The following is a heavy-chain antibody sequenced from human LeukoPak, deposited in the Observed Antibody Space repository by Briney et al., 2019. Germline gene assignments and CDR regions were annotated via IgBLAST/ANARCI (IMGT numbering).Heavy chain of an antibody. CDR2: ISPSGDST. CDR3: ARTYCSGGSCYYHT. D-gene: IGHD2-15*01. CDR1: GSTLTNYY. Sequence: GASVKVSCKASGSTLTNYYIHWVRQAPGQGLEWMGFISPSGDSTTYAQRFQGRVTMTRDTSTSTVYMELSSLRSEDTAVYYCARTYCSGGSCYYHTWGQGTLVTVSS. V-gene: IGHV1-46*01. J-gene: IGHJ4*02.